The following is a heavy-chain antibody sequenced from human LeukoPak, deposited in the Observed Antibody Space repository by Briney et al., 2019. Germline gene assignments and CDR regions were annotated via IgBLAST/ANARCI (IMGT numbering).Heavy chain of an antibody. D-gene: IGHD3-10*01. V-gene: IGHV1-2*02. CDR2: INPNSGGT. Sequence: ASVKVSCKASGYTFTGYYMHWVRQAPGQGLEWMGWINPNSGGTNYAQKFQGRVTMTRDTSISTAYMELSRLRSDDTAVYYCARDRVRGVIRTPPQNWFDPWGQGTLVTVSS. J-gene: IGHJ5*02. CDR3: ARDRVRGVIRTPPQNWFDP. CDR1: GYTFTGYY.